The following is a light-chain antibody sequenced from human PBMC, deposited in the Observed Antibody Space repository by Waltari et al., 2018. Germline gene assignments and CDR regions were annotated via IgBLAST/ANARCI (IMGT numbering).Light chain of an antibody. CDR1: SRDIGSYNC. CDR2: EVR. J-gene: IGLJ3*02. Sequence: QSALTQPASVSGSPGQSLTISCTGTSRDIGSYNCVSWYQHLPGKAPKLIISEVRRRPSGVSNRFSGSKSGNMASLTISGLQAEDEADYYCNSYTTSSTWVFGGGTKLTVL. V-gene: IGLV2-14*01. CDR3: NSYTTSSTWV.